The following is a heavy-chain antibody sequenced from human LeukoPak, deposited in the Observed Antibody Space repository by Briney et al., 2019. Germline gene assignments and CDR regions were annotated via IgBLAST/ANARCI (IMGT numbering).Heavy chain of an antibody. V-gene: IGHV3-21*01. J-gene: IGHJ4*02. CDR2: IGSSSSYI. CDR1: GFTFSSYA. Sequence: KSGGSLRLSCAASGFTFSSYAMNWVRQAPGKGLEWVSSIGSSSSYIYYADSVKGRFTISRDNAKNSLYLQMNSLRIEDTAVYYCASSGSGYNDYWGQGTLVTVSS. CDR3: ASSGSGYNDY. D-gene: IGHD3-3*01.